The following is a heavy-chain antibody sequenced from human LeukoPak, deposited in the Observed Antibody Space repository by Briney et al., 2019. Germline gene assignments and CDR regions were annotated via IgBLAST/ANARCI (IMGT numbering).Heavy chain of an antibody. CDR1: GFPFSEYS. Sequence: GGSLRLSCTASGFPFSEYSMNWVRQAPGKGLEGISYIGIDSGNTNYADSVRGRFTISTDKAKNSLYLQTNSLRVEDTAVYYCARDHNYAFDNWGQGTLVSVAS. CDR3: ARDHNYAFDN. J-gene: IGHJ4*02. V-gene: IGHV3-48*01. CDR2: IGIDSGNT. D-gene: IGHD1-1*01.